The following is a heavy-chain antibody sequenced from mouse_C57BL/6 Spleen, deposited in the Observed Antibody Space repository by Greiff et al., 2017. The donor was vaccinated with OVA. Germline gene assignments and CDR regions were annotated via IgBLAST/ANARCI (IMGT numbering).Heavy chain of an antibody. D-gene: IGHD3-2*02. CDR2: IYPGDGDT. CDR1: GYAFSSSW. Sequence: QVQLKQSGPELVKPGASVKISCKASGYAFSSSWMNWVKQRPGKGLEWIGRIYPGDGDTNYNGKFKGKATLTADKSSSTAYMQLSSLTSEDSAVDFCASRAAQAPWFAYWGKGTLVTVSA. V-gene: IGHV1-82*01. CDR3: ASRAAQAPWFAY. J-gene: IGHJ3*01.